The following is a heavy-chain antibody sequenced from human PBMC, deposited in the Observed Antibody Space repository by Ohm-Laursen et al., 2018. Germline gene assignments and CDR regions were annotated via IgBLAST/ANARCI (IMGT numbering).Heavy chain of an antibody. CDR2: IYYSGST. J-gene: IGHJ5*02. CDR3: ARHPDYRSDRWFDP. V-gene: IGHV4-39*01. D-gene: IGHD6-25*01. CDR1: GGSISSDSYY. Sequence: PGTLSLTCTVSGGSISSDSYYWGWIRQPPGKGLEWIGSIYYSGSTYYNPSLKSRVTISVDTSKNQFSLKLSSVTAADTAVYYCARHPDYRSDRWFDPWGQGTLVSVSS.